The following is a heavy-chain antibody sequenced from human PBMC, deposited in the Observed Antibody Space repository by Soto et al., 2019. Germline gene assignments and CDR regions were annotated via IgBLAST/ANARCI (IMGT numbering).Heavy chain of an antibody. CDR1: GFTFRSYA. CDR2: ISGSGGST. J-gene: IGHJ4*02. CDR3: AKDIAGSGWYYFDY. D-gene: IGHD6-19*01. V-gene: IGHV3-23*01. Sequence: EVQLLESGGGLVQPGGSLRLSCAASGFTFRSYAMSWVRQAPGKGLEWVAAISGSGGSTYYADSVKGRFTISRDTSKNTLYLQMKSLRAEDTAVYYCAKDIAGSGWYYFDYWGQGTLVTVSS.